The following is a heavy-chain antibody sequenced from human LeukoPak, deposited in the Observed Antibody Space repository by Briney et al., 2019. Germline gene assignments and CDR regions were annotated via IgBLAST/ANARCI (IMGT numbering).Heavy chain of an antibody. CDR3: ARDTHARPNAFDV. CDR1: GYTFTGYY. CDR2: INPNSGGT. J-gene: IGHJ3*01. D-gene: IGHD6-6*01. V-gene: IGHV1-2*02. Sequence: ASVKVSCKASGYTFTGYYMHWVRQAPGQGLEWMGWINPNSGGTNYAQKFQGRVTMTRDTSISTAYMELSRLRSDDTAVYYCARDTHARPNAFDVWSQGTMVTVSS.